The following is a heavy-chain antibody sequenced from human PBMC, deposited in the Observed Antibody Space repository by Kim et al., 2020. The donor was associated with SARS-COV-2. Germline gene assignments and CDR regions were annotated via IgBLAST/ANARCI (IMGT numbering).Heavy chain of an antibody. D-gene: IGHD3-10*01. Sequence: SVKVSCKASGGTFSSYAISWVRQAPGQGLEWMGRIIPILGIANYAQKFQGRVTITADKSTSTAYMELSGLRSEDTAVYYCARVPSRFGELLFGLSFDPWGQGTLVTVSS. J-gene: IGHJ5*02. V-gene: IGHV1-69*04. CDR1: GGTFSSYA. CDR3: ARVPSRFGELLFGLSFDP. CDR2: IIPILGIA.